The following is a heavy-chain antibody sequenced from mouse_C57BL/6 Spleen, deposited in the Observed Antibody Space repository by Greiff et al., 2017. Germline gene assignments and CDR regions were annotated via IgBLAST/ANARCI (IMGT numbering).Heavy chain of an antibody. D-gene: IGHD2-5*01. CDR3: ARGEAYYSNYDRYFDV. CDR2: INPYNGGT. V-gene: IGHV1-19*01. J-gene: IGHJ1*03. Sequence: VQLQQSGPVLVKPGASVKMSCKASGYTFTDYYMNWVKQSHGKSLEWIGVINPYNGGTSYNQKFKGKATLTVAKSSSTAYMELNILTSEDSAVYYWARGEAYYSNYDRYFDVWGTGTTVTVSS. CDR1: GYTFTDYY.